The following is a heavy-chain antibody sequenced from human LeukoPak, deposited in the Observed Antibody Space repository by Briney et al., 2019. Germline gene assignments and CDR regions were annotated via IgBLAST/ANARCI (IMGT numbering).Heavy chain of an antibody. Sequence: GGSLRLSCAASGFTFSSYEMNWVRQAPGKGLEWVSYISSSGSTIYYADSVKGRFTISRDNAKNSLYLQMNSLRAEDTAVYYCARDSRDSSGWYWDNWFDPWGQGTLVTVSS. J-gene: IGHJ5*02. CDR1: GFTFSSYE. D-gene: IGHD6-19*01. CDR2: ISSSGSTI. CDR3: ARDSRDSSGWYWDNWFDP. V-gene: IGHV3-48*03.